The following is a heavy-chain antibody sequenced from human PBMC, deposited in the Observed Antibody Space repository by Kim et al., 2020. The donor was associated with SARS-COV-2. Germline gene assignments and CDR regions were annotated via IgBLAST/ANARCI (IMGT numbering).Heavy chain of an antibody. CDR3: ARSNWHIEH. CDR2: INTNTGNP. V-gene: IGHV7-4-1*02. CDR1: GYTLTAFP. Sequence: ASVKVSCKASGYTLTAFPMNRVRQAPGQGLEWMGWINTNTGNPTYAQGFTGRFVFSLDTSVSTAYLQISSLRAEDTAVYYCARSNWHIEHWRQGTLVTVS. J-gene: IGHJ4*02. D-gene: IGHD2-21*01.